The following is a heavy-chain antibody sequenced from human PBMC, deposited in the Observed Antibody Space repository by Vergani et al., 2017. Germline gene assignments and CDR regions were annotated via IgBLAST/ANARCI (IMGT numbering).Heavy chain of an antibody. Sequence: QVQLVQSGAEVKKPGASVKVSCKASGYTFTSYGISWVRQAPGQGLEWMGWISAYNGNTNYAQKLQGRVTMTTDTSTSTAYMGLRSLRSDDTAVYYCARARSIAAAGGLPSPTYYFDYWGQGTLVTVSS. CDR1: GYTFTSYG. J-gene: IGHJ4*02. V-gene: IGHV1-18*01. D-gene: IGHD6-13*01. CDR3: ARARSIAAAGGLPSPTYYFDY. CDR2: ISAYNGNT.